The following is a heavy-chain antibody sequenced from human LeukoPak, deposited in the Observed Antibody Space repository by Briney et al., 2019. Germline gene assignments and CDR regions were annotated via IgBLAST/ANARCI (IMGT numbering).Heavy chain of an antibody. Sequence: GASVKVSCKASGFTFTSYGFNWVRQAPGQGLEWMGWISANNGNTIYAQILPGRVTMTTDTSTSTAYMELRSLRSDDTAVYYCARDLLAMVPSFFGDSWGQGTLATVSS. D-gene: IGHD5-18*01. CDR1: GFTFTSYG. CDR2: ISANNGNT. J-gene: IGHJ4*02. CDR3: ARDLLAMVPSFFGDS. V-gene: IGHV1-18*01.